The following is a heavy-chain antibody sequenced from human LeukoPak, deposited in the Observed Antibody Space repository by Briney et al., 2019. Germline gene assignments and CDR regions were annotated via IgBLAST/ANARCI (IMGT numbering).Heavy chain of an antibody. CDR3: ARHRGSKHSDY. Sequence: GGSLRLSCAAAGFTLSSDWMSWVRQAPGKGLEWVANIKQEGSEKYYVDSVKGRFTISRANAKNSLYLQMNSLRAEDTAVYYCARHRGSKHSDYWGQGTLVTVSS. J-gene: IGHJ4*02. CDR2: IKQEGSEK. D-gene: IGHD3-3*02. CDR1: GFTLSSDW. V-gene: IGHV3-7*01.